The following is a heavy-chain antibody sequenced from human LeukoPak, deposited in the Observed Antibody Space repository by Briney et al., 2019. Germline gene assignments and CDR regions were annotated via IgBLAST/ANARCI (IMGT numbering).Heavy chain of an antibody. CDR1: GGSISSGGYY. CDR2: IYHSGST. J-gene: IGHJ5*02. Sequence: PSQTLSLTCTVSGGSISSGGYYWSWIRQPPGKGLEWIGYIYHSGSTYYNPSLKSRVTISVDRSKNQFSLKLSSVTPEDTAVYYCARVEEGSSSSRGVNWFDPWGQGTLVTVSS. CDR3: ARVEEGSSSSRGVNWFDP. D-gene: IGHD6-6*01. V-gene: IGHV4-30-2*01.